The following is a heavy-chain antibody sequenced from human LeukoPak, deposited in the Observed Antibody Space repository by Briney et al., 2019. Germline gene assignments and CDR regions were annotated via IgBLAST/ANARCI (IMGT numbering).Heavy chain of an antibody. J-gene: IGHJ4*02. Sequence: SVKVSCKASGGTFSSYAISWVRQAPGQGLEWMGGIIPIFGTANYAQKFQGRVTITADESTSTAYMEVSSLRSEDTAVYYCARGWDHDSGGRPTAYVYWGQGTLVTVSS. D-gene: IGHD3-22*01. V-gene: IGHV1-69*13. CDR2: IIPIFGTA. CDR1: GGTFSSYA. CDR3: ARGWDHDSGGRPTAYVY.